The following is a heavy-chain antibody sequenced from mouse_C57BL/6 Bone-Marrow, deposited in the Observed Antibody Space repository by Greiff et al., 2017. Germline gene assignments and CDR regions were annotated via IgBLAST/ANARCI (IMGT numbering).Heavy chain of an antibody. CDR2: INPNYGTT. Sequence: VQLQQSGPELVKPGASVKISCKASGYSFTDYNMNWVKQSNGKSLEWIGVINPNYGTTSYNQKFKGKATLTVDQSSSTAYMQLNSLTSEDSAVYYCARWSSYGSRGLGFAYWGQGTLVTVSA. D-gene: IGHD1-1*01. J-gene: IGHJ3*01. V-gene: IGHV1-39*01. CDR1: GYSFTDYN. CDR3: ARWSSYGSRGLGFAY.